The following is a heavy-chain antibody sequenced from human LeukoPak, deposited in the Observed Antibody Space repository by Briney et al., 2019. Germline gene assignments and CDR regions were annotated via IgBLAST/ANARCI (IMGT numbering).Heavy chain of an antibody. CDR2: IGSDTVSI. V-gene: IGHV3-48*01. Sequence: GGSLRLSCAASGFTFSSCGMNWVRQAPGKGLEWVSHIGSDTVSIQYADSVKGRFTISRDDAKGSLYLQMNSLRPEDTAVYYCARGSGSYSRYGFDVWGQGTTVTVSS. J-gene: IGHJ6*02. CDR1: GFTFSSCG. CDR3: ARGSGSYSRYGFDV. D-gene: IGHD3-10*01.